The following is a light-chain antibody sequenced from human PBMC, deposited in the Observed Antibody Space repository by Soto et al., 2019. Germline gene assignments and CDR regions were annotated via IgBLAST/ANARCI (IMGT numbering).Light chain of an antibody. V-gene: IGKV1-5*03. CDR2: KTS. J-gene: IGKJ1*01. Sequence: DIHMTQSPSTLSASVGDRVTITCRASQSISIWLAWYQQKPGKAPNLLIYKTSSLETGGPSRFSGSGSVTEFTLTISSLQPDDFATYYCQHCNDYSWKFGQGTKVEVK. CDR1: QSISIW. CDR3: QHCNDYSWK.